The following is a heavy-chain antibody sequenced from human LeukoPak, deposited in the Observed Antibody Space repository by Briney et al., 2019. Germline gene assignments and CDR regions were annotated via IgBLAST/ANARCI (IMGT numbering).Heavy chain of an antibody. J-gene: IGHJ4*02. D-gene: IGHD1-7*01. Sequence: PGGSLRLSCAASGFTFSNSAMTWVRQAPGKGLEWVSAISAGGSDTIYTDSVKDRFTISRDNSKNTLYLQMNSLRAEDTAVYYCAKGGNSAPLDYWCQGTLVTVSS. CDR3: AKGGNSAPLDY. CDR2: ISAGGSDT. V-gene: IGHV3-23*01. CDR1: GFTFSNSA.